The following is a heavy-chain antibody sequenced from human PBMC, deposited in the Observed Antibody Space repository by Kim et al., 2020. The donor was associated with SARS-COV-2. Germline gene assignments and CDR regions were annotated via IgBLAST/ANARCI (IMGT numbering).Heavy chain of an antibody. D-gene: IGHD1-26*01. CDR3: ASTGSGSYSPLDY. V-gene: IGHV3-33*01. CDR1: GFTFSSYG. CDR2: IWYDGSNK. J-gene: IGHJ4*02. Sequence: GGSLRLSCAASGFTFSSYGMHWVRQAPGKGLEWVAVIWYDGSNKYYADSVKGRFTISRDNSKNTLYLQMNSLRAEDTAVYYCASTGSGSYSPLDYWGQGTLVTVSS.